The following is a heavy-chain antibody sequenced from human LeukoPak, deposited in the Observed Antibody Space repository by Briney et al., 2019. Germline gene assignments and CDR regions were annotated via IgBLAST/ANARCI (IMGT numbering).Heavy chain of an antibody. J-gene: IGHJ6*03. D-gene: IGHD2-15*01. V-gene: IGHV4-34*01. CDR2: MNHSGST. CDR3: AREAPHCSGGNCYAGYYYYYMDV. Sequence: SETLSLTCAVYGGSFSGYYWSWIRQPPGQGLEWIGEMNHSGSTSYNPSLKSRVIISVDKSKNEFSLKLNSVTAADTAVYYCAREAPHCSGGNCYAGYYYYYMDVWGTGTTVTVSS. CDR1: GGSFSGYY.